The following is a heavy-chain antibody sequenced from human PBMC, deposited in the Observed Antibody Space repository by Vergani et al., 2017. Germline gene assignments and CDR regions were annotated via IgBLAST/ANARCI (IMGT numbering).Heavy chain of an antibody. V-gene: IGHV4-30-4*08. CDR3: ARDRGSGSYYDFDY. D-gene: IGHD1-26*01. J-gene: IGHJ4*02. Sequence: QVHLQESGPGLVKPSETLSLTCSVSNYSIGRDYFWSWIRQPPGKGLEWIGYIYYSGSTYYNPSLKSRVTISVDTSKNQFSLKLSSVTAADTAVYYCARDRGSGSYYDFDYWGQGTLVTVSS. CDR1: NYSIGRDYF. CDR2: IYYSGST.